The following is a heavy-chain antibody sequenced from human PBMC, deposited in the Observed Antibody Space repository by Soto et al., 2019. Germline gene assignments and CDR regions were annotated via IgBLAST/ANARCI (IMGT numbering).Heavy chain of an antibody. V-gene: IGHV4-61*01. CDR2: IYYSGST. J-gene: IGHJ4*02. Sequence: ESLARACPVSGGSVSSGSYYWSWIRQPPGKGLEWIGYIYYSGSTNYNPSLKSRVTISVDTSKNQFSLKLSSVTAADTAVYYCAREYSRSSSFDYWGQGTPVTVYS. CDR1: GGSVSSGSYY. D-gene: IGHD6-13*01. CDR3: AREYSRSSSFDY.